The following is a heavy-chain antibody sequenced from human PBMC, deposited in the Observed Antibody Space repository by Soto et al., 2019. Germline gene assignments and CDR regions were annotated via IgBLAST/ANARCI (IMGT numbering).Heavy chain of an antibody. CDR1: GFTFSSYW. Sequence: GGSLRLSCAASGFTFSSYWMHWVRQAPGKGLVWVSRINSDGSSTSYADSVKGRFTISRDNAKNTLYLQMNSLRAEDTAVYYCASTYDFWSGYYDNWFDPWGQGTLVTVAS. J-gene: IGHJ5*02. CDR2: INSDGSST. V-gene: IGHV3-74*01. CDR3: ASTYDFWSGYYDNWFDP. D-gene: IGHD3-3*01.